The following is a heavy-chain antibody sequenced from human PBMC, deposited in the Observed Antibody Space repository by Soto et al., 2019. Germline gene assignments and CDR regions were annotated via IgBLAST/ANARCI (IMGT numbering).Heavy chain of an antibody. CDR2: IYYSGST. CDR1: GGSISSGGYY. CDR3: ARVLAYDIPPGSIDY. J-gene: IGHJ4*02. Sequence: SETLSLTCTVSGGSISSGGYYWSWIRQHPGKGLEWIGYIYYSGSTYCNPSLKSRVTISVDTSKNQFSLKLSSVTAADTAVYYCARVLAYDIPPGSIDYWGQGTLVTVSS. V-gene: IGHV4-31*03. D-gene: IGHD3-9*01.